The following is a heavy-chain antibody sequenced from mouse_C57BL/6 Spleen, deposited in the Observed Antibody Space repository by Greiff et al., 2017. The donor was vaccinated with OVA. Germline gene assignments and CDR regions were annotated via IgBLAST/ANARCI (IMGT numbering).Heavy chain of an antibody. Sequence: VQLQQSGAELVRPGDSVKLSCTASGFNIKDDYMHWVKQRPEQGLEWIGWIDPENGDTEYASKFQGKATITADTSSNTAYLQLSSLTSEDTAVYYCTTGGLRRAMDYWGQGTSVTVSS. D-gene: IGHD2-4*01. CDR2: IDPENGDT. CDR3: TTGGLRRAMDY. J-gene: IGHJ4*01. CDR1: GFNIKDDY. V-gene: IGHV14-4*01.